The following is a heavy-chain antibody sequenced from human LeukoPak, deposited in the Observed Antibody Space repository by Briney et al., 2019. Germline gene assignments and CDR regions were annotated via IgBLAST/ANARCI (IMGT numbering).Heavy chain of an antibody. V-gene: IGHV3-7*01. CDR1: GFSLSDYW. CDR3: ARFSRYSGYDFDC. J-gene: IGHJ4*02. D-gene: IGHD5-12*01. Sequence: GGSLRLSCVASGFSLSDYWMSWDRQVPGKGLEWVAHIKQDGSEKYYVDSVKGRFTISRDNAKNSLYLQMSSLRAEDTAVYYCARFSRYSGYDFDCWGQGTLVTVSS. CDR2: IKQDGSEK.